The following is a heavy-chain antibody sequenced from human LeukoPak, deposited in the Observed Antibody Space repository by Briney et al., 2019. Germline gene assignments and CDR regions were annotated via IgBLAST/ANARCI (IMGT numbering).Heavy chain of an antibody. Sequence: SETLSLTCAVSGGSISSSSYYWGWIRQPPGKGLEWIGSFYYYSGNTYYNPSLKSRVTISVDTSKNQFSLKLSSVTAADTAVYYCARETSQKGAHYMDVWGKGTTVTISS. CDR2: FYYYSGNT. V-gene: IGHV4-39*07. CDR1: GGSISSSSYY. D-gene: IGHD3-16*01. J-gene: IGHJ6*03. CDR3: ARETSQKGAHYMDV.